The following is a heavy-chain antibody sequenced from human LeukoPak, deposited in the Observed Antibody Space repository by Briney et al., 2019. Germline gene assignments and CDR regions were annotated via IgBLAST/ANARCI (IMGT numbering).Heavy chain of an antibody. CDR1: GGSISSSSYY. J-gene: IGHJ4*03. D-gene: IGHD1-26*01. Sequence: PSETLSLTCTVSGGSISSSSYYWGWIRQPPGKGLEWIGSIYYSGSTYYNPSLKSRVTISVDTSKNQFSLKLSSVTAADTAVYYCARVGIPYYFDYWGQGTMVTVSS. CDR2: IYYSGST. V-gene: IGHV4-39*07. CDR3: ARVGIPYYFDY.